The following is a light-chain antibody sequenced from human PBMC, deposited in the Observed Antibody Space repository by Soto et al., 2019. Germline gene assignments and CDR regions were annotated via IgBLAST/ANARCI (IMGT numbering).Light chain of an antibody. V-gene: IGKV3-20*01. CDR2: GAS. CDR1: QSVSRY. J-gene: IGKJ4*01. Sequence: EIVLTQSPATLSLSPGERATLSCRASQSVSRYLAWYQQKPGQAPRLLISGASTRAAGISDRFRGSGSGTDFSLTISRLEPDDFAVYYCQQDGSSPRTFGGGTKVDIK. CDR3: QQDGSSPRT.